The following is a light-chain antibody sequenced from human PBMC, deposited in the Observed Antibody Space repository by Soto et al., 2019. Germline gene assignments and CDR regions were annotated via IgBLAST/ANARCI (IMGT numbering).Light chain of an antibody. CDR1: QSARSS. J-gene: IGKJ5*01. V-gene: IGKV3-15*01. CDR2: DAS. CDR3: QQYGSSPIT. Sequence: EVVMTQSPATLSVSPGERATLSCRASQSARSSLGWYQQKPGQPPSLLIYDASIRATGIPARFNGSGSGADFTLTISRLEPEDFAVYYCQQYGSSPITFGQGTRLEIK.